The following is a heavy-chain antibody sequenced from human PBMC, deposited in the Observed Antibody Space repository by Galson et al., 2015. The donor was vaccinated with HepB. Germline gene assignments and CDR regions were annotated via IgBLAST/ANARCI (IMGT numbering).Heavy chain of an antibody. V-gene: IGHV1-69*13. CDR2: IIPIFGTA. J-gene: IGHJ4*02. Sequence: SVKVSCKASGGTFSSYAISWVRQAPGQGLEWMGGIIPIFGTANYAQKFQGRVTITADESTSTAYMELSSLRSEDTAVYYCARAVGVANPPTGPNDYWGQGTLVTVSS. CDR3: ARAVGVANPPTGPNDY. D-gene: IGHD1-26*01. CDR1: GGTFSSYA.